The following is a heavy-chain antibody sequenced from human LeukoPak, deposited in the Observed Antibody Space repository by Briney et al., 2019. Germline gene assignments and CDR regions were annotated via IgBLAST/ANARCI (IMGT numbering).Heavy chain of an antibody. CDR3: ARVDIVVVVAAMLDY. Sequence: ASVKVSCKASGGTFSSYAISWVRQAPGQGLEWMGWISAYNGNTNYAQKLQGRVTMTTDTSTSTAYMELRSLRSDDTAVYYCARVDIVVVVAAMLDYWGQGTLVTVSS. D-gene: IGHD2-15*01. J-gene: IGHJ4*02. CDR2: ISAYNGNT. V-gene: IGHV1-18*01. CDR1: GGTFSSYA.